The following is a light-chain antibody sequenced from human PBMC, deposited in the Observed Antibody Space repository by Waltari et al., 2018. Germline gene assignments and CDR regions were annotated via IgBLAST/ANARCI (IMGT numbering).Light chain of an antibody. J-gene: IGLJ2*01. CDR3: NSRDSSGDRLV. V-gene: IGLV3-19*01. CDR1: TLRRHH. CDR2: GEN. Sequence: SSELTQDPAVSVALGQTVRITCQGDTLRRHHARWFQQKPGQTPVVVVNGENNRPSGIPDRFSGSRSGNTVSLTIAGVQAEDEADYYCNSRDSSGDRLVFGGGTKLTVL.